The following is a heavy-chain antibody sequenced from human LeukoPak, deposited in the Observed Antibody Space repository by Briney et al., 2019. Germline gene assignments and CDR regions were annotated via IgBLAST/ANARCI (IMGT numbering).Heavy chain of an antibody. J-gene: IGHJ5*02. V-gene: IGHV4-4*09. CDR3: ASYDPKYNWFDP. CDR1: GGSISSYY. CDR2: IYTSEST. Sequence: PSETLSLTCIVPGGSISSYYWSWIRQPPGKGLEWIRDIYTSESTNYNPSRKSRVTISVDTSKNQFSLKLSSVTAADTAVYYCASYDPKYNWFDPWGQGTLVTVSS. D-gene: IGHD3-22*01.